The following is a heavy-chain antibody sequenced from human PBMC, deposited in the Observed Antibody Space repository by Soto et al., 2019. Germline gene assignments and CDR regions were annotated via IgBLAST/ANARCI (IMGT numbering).Heavy chain of an antibody. CDR1: EFTFSIYG. D-gene: IGHD5-18*01. CDR3: ARGGYSYAYYYYGMDV. J-gene: IGHJ6*01. CDR2: ISSDASQK. V-gene: IGHV3-30-3*01. Sequence: PWGSLRLSCASSEFTFSIYGVDWVRQAPGKGLEWVAVISSDASQKYYADSVKGRFTISRDNSESTLYLQMNSLTAEDTALYYCARGGYSYAYYYYGMDVWGQGTTVTVSS.